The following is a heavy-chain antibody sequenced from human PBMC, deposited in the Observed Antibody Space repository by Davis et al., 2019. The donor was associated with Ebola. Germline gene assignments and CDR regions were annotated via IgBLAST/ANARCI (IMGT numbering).Heavy chain of an antibody. CDR3: ARRNSGWYFDL. CDR2: INHSGST. CDR1: GGSFSGYY. Sequence: SETLSLTCAVYGGSFSGYYWSWIRQPPGKGLEWIGEINHSGSTNYNPSLKSRVTISVDTSKNQFSLKLSSVPAADTAVYYCARRNSGWYFDLWGRGTLVTVSS. D-gene: IGHD6-19*01. J-gene: IGHJ2*01. V-gene: IGHV4-34*01.